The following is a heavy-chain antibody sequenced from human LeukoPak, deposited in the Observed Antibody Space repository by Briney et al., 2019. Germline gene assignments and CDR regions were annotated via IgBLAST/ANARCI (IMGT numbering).Heavy chain of an antibody. V-gene: IGHV4-39*01. CDR2: IYYSGST. CDR1: GGSISSSSYY. J-gene: IGHJ4*02. Sequence: PSETLSLTCTVSGGSISSSSYYWGWIRQPPGKGREWIGSIYYSGSTYYNPSLKSRVTISVDTSKNQFSLKLSSVTAADTAVYYCARAGYYPHPFDYWGQGTLVTVSS. CDR3: ARAGYYPHPFDY. D-gene: IGHD3-22*01.